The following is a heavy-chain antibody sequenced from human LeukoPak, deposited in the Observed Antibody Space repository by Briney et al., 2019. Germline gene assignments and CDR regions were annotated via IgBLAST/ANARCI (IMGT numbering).Heavy chain of an antibody. V-gene: IGHV3-33*01. CDR2: IWYDGSNK. D-gene: IGHD5-24*01. J-gene: IGHJ2*01. CDR1: GFTFTSSF. Sequence: PGGSLRLSYPTSGFTFTSSFFQFALQAPGKGLEWVALIWYDGSNKYYADSVKGRFTISRDNSKNTVYLKMNSLRAEDTAVYYCARALCAGDRLDGYFDFDLWGRVTLVTVSS. CDR3: ARALCAGDRLDGYFDFDL.